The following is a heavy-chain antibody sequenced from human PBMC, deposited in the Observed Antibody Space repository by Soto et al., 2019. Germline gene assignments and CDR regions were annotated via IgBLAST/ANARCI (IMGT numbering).Heavy chain of an antibody. CDR3: ARVGCEFISTSCPVHPASNDRVDY. V-gene: IGHV1-69*12. J-gene: IGHJ4*02. Sequence: QVQLVQSGAEVKKPGSSVKVSCKASGGTFSSYAISWVRQAPGQGLEWMGGIIPIFGTANYAQKFQGRVTITADESTSTAYMELSSLRSEDTAVYYCARVGCEFISTSCPVHPASNDRVDYWGQGTLVTVSS. D-gene: IGHD2-2*01. CDR1: GGTFSSYA. CDR2: IIPIFGTA.